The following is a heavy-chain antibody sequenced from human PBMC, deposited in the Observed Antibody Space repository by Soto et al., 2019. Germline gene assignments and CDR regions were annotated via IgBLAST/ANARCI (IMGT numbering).Heavy chain of an antibody. CDR2: INPSGGST. CDR1: GYTFTSYD. V-gene: IGHV1-46*01. J-gene: IGHJ1*01. Sequence: GASVKVSCKASGYTFTSYDINWVRQATGQGPEWMGVINPSGGSTDSAQKFQGRVTMTRDTSTSTVYMELSSLRSEDTAVYFCARGIGVSRGYLQHWGQGTVVTVSS. CDR3: ARGIGVSRGYLQH. D-gene: IGHD1-26*01.